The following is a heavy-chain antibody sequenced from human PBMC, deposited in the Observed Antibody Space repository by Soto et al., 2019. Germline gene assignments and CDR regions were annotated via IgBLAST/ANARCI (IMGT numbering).Heavy chain of an antibody. V-gene: IGHV3-74*01. D-gene: IGHD3-10*01. Sequence: EVQLVESGGGLVQPGGSVRLSCAVSGFTFSSFWMHWVRQAPGEGLVWVSRINTDGSSTSYADSVKGRFTISRDNAKNTLYLQMNSLRVEDTAMYYCAKRGVDTFGLSYWGQRTLVTVFS. CDR3: AKRGVDTFGLSY. J-gene: IGHJ4*02. CDR2: INTDGSST. CDR1: GFTFSSFW.